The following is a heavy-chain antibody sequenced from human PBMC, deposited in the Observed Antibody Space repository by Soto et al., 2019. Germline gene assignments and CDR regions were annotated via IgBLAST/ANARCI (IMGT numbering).Heavy chain of an antibody. Sequence: SETLSLTCTVSGGSISSSSYYWGWIRQPPGKGLEWIGSIYYSGSTYYNPSLKSRVTISVDTSKNQFSLKLSSVTAADTAVYYCARIATWGLYNCLDPWGQGTMVTVYS. J-gene: IGHJ5*02. CDR2: IYYSGST. V-gene: IGHV4-39*01. D-gene: IGHD1-26*01. CDR1: GGSISSSSYY. CDR3: ARIATWGLYNCLDP.